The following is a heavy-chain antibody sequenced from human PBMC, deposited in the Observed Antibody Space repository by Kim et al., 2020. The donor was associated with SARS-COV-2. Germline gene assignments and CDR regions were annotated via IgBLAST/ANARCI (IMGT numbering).Heavy chain of an antibody. Sequence: ASVKVSCKASGYTFTSYAMNWVRQAPGQGLEWMGWINTNTGNPTYAQGFTGRFVFSLDTSVNTAYLQISSLKAEDTAVYYCARDRRDFWSGYYNYYYMDVWDKGTTVTVSS. CDR1: GYTFTSYA. D-gene: IGHD3-3*01. V-gene: IGHV7-4-1*02. CDR2: INTNTGNP. J-gene: IGHJ6*03. CDR3: ARDRRDFWSGYYNYYYMDV.